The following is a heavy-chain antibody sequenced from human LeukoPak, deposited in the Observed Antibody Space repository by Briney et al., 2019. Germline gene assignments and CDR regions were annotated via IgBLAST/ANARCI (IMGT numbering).Heavy chain of an antibody. CDR1: GFTFGDYT. D-gene: IGHD5-12*01. Sequence: GGSLRLSCTASGFTFGDYTMNWVRQAPGKGLEWVGFIRSKAYGGASAFAASVKGRFTISRDDSKNIAYLQMNSLKTEDTAVYYCSRQIRATTDYFDYWGQGTLVTVSS. CDR2: IRSKAYGGAS. CDR3: SRQIRATTDYFDY. J-gene: IGHJ4*02. V-gene: IGHV3-49*04.